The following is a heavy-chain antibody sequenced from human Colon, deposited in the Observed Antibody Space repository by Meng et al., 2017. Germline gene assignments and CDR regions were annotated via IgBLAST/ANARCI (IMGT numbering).Heavy chain of an antibody. CDR3: ARSDVLTGKGHNAFGV. CDR1: GNIFTNYE. V-gene: IGHV1-46*01. D-gene: IGHD1-14*01. Sequence: ASVKVSCKASGNIFTNYEMHWVRQAPGQGLEWMGMVMPSRDSTRYALKFRGRITMTSDTSTSTVYMELSSLRSEDMAVYSGARSDVLTGKGHNAFGVWGRGTMDTVPS. J-gene: IGHJ3*01. CDR2: VMPSRDST.